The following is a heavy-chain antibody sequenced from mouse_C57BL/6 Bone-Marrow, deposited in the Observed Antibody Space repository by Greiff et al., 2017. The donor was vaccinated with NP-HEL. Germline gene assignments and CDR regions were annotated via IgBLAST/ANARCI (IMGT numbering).Heavy chain of an antibody. Sequence: VQLQQSGPELVKPGASVKISCKASGYAFSSSWMNWVKQRPGKGLEWIGRIYPGDGDTNYTGKFKGKATLTADKSYSTAYMQLSSLTSEDSAVYCCARGGDTTVSDYWGQGTTLTVSS. CDR1: GYAFSSSW. D-gene: IGHD1-1*01. J-gene: IGHJ2*01. CDR3: ARGGDTTVSDY. V-gene: IGHV1-82*01. CDR2: IYPGDGDT.